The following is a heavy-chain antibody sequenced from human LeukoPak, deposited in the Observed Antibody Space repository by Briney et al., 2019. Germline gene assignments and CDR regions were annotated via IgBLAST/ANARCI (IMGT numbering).Heavy chain of an antibody. CDR3: ARRIWGADSQSHTFDI. D-gene: IGHD3-16*01. J-gene: IGHJ3*02. Sequence: GGSLRLSCAASGFTFNDYNMGWIRQAPGKGLEWVAYISSGMYYADSVKCRFTISRDNAKNSLYLQMNSLRADDTAVYYCARRIWGADSQSHTFDIWGQGTMVTVSS. CDR2: ISSGM. CDR1: GFTFNDYN. V-gene: IGHV3-11*01.